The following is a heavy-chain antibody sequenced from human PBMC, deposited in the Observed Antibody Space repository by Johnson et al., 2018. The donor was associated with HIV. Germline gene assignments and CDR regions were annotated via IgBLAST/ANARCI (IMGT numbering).Heavy chain of an antibody. J-gene: IGHJ3*02. CDR3: ARARAGAFEI. CDR1: GFTFSSSA. V-gene: IGHV3-23*04. CDR2: IRGSGGST. D-gene: IGHD6-19*01. Sequence: VQLVESGGGLVQPGGSLRLSCAASGFTFSSSAMSWVRKAPGKGLEWVSGIRGSGGSTYYAESVKGRFTISRDKSKNTLYLQMNNLRTEESAVFYCARARAGAFEIWGQGTVVTVSS.